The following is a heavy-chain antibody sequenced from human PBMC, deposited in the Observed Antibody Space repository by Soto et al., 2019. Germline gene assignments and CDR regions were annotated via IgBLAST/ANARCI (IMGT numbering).Heavy chain of an antibody. Sequence: QVQLQESGPGLVKPSETLSLTCTVSGGSISSYYWSWIRQPPGKGLECIGYSYYSGSTSHNPSLQRRVTISADTSMYQFSLKRSSVTAADTAVYYCARVGIAAAGTLFFFDSWGQGTLVTVSS. CDR3: ARVGIAAAGTLFFFDS. D-gene: IGHD6-13*01. CDR2: SYYSGST. J-gene: IGHJ4*02. CDR1: GGSISSYY. V-gene: IGHV4-59*01.